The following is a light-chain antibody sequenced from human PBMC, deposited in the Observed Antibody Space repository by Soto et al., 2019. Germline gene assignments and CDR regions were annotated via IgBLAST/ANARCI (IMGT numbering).Light chain of an antibody. V-gene: IGKV3-20*01. CDR3: QQYGSSPLT. CDR2: RAS. J-gene: IGKJ4*01. CDR1: QSVSSNY. Sequence: EIVLTQSPGTLSLSPGEIATLSCRASQSVSSNYLAWYQQKPGQALKVLIYRASSRATGIPDRFSGSGSGTDFTLTISRLEPEDFAVYYCQQYGSSPLTFGGGTKVEIK.